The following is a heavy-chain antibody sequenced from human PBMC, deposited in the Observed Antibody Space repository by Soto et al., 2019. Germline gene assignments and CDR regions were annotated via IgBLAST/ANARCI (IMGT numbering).Heavy chain of an antibody. V-gene: IGHV3-15*07. J-gene: IGHJ4*02. CDR3: TTDHISVVSSSFDY. D-gene: IGHD2-2*01. CDR2: IKSKTDGGTT. Sequence: GGSLRLSCAASGFTFSNAWMNWVRQAPGKGLEWVGRIKSKTDGGTTDYAAPVKGRFTISRDDSKNTLYLQMNSLKTEDTAVYYCTTDHISVVSSSFDYWGQGTLVTVSS. CDR1: GFTFSNAW.